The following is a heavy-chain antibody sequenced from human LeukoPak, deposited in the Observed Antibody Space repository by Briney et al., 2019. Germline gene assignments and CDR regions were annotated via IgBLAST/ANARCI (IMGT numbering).Heavy chain of an antibody. V-gene: IGHV1-18*01. CDR1: GYTFNIYG. J-gene: IGHJ4*02. CDR2: ISPYTGNT. CDR3: ARNYYDSSGYFAFDY. Sequence: ASVKVSCKASGYTFNIYGISWVRRAPGQGLQWMGWISPYTGNTNYTQKFQGRVTMTTDTSTSTAYMELRSLRSDDTAMYYCARNYYDSSGYFAFDYWGRGTLVTVSS. D-gene: IGHD3-22*01.